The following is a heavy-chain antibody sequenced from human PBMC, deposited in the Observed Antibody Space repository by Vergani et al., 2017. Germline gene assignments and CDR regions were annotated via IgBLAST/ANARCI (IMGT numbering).Heavy chain of an antibody. CDR2: INPSSGGT. V-gene: IGHV1-2*02. J-gene: IGHJ6*02. CDR3: ARRILTGYYDYGMDV. D-gene: IGHD3-9*01. Sequence: QVQLVQSEAEVKKPGASVRVSCKASEYSFTSYYIHWMRQAPGQGLEWMGWINPSSGGTNYAQKFQGRVTMTRDTSISTAYMELSRLRSDDTAVYYCARRILTGYYDYGMDVWGQGTTVTVSS. CDR1: EYSFTSYY.